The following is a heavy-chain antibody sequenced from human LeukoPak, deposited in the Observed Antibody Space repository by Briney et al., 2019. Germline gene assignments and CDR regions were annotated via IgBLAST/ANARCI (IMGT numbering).Heavy chain of an antibody. J-gene: IGHJ4*02. Sequence: GGSLRLSCAASGFTFSSYSMNWVRQAPGKGLEWVSYISSRSSTIYYADSVKGRFTISRDNFKNTLYLQMNSLRAEDTAVYFCAQGGFYYDSTIVYWGQGTLVTVSS. CDR2: ISSRSSTI. CDR3: AQGGFYYDSTIVY. D-gene: IGHD3-22*01. CDR1: GFTFSSYS. V-gene: IGHV3-48*01.